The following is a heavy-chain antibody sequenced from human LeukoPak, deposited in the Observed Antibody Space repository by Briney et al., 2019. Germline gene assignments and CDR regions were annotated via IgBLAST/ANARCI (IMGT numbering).Heavy chain of an antibody. CDR1: GGSIGSYY. D-gene: IGHD3-16*02. V-gene: IGHV4-4*07. CDR2: IYTSGST. Sequence: SETLSHTCTVSGGSIGSYYWSWIRQPAGKGLEWIGRIYTSGSTNYNPSLKSRVTMSVDTSKNQFSLKLSSVTAADTAVYYCARDRDMITFGGVIPNWGQGTLVTVSS. CDR3: ARDRDMITFGGVIPN. J-gene: IGHJ4*02.